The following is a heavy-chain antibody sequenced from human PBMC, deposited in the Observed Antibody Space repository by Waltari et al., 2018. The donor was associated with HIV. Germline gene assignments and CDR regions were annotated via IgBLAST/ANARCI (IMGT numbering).Heavy chain of an antibody. CDR3: AKGVKYYDFGGCYWESAP. J-gene: IGHJ5*02. D-gene: IGHD3-3*01. Sequence: EVHEVEAGGHVVQPGRSRTLYCAPSAIGVSRYQIARVRQARGKGLEWVAVIYMDDSAQDAYFAKVRFIIARDNAKNTVYLEMNYLRPEDTAIYYCAKGVKYYDFGGCYWESAPWGQGTLVTVSS. CDR1: AIGVSRYQ. V-gene: IGHV3-66*02. CDR2: IYMDDSA.